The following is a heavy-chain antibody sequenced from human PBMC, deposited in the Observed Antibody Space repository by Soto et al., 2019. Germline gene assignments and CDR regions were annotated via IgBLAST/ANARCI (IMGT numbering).Heavy chain of an antibody. CDR1: GGTISSYY. Sequence: SETLSLTCTFSGGTISSYYWSWIRQPPGKGLEWIGYIYYSGSTNYNPSLKSRVTISVDTSKNQFSLKLSSVTAADTAVYYCARDIAAGTENWFDPWGQGTLVTVSS. V-gene: IGHV4-59*01. CDR3: ARDIAAGTENWFDP. D-gene: IGHD6-13*01. J-gene: IGHJ5*02. CDR2: IYYSGST.